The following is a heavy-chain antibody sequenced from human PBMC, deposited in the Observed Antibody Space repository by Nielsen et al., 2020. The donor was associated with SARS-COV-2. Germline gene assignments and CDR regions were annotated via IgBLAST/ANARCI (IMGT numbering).Heavy chain of an antibody. J-gene: IGHJ4*02. V-gene: IGHV3-23*01. D-gene: IGHD1-26*01. CDR1: GITFSDYG. CDR3: VQSRGSGSFHLHY. Sequence: GESLKISCEASGITFSDYGMSWVRQIPGKGLEWVAGVSGSGRYTYYVDSVKGRFIISRDNSKNTMYLQMNSLRVDDTAVYYCVQSRGSGSFHLHYWGQGTLVTVSP. CDR2: VSGSGRYT.